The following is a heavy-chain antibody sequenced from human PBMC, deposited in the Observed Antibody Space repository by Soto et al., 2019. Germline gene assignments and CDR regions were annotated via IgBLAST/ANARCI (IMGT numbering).Heavy chain of an antibody. CDR3: ARDRSSSYSYAMDL. J-gene: IGHJ6*02. D-gene: IGHD3-10*01. V-gene: IGHV3-33*01. CDR1: DFAFRLHG. CDR2: IWHDGTRK. Sequence: QVHLVESGGGVVQPGGSLTLSCSVSDFAFRLHGIHWVRHTPGKGREWVAMIWHDGTRKYFRDSVRGRFTISRDSAKNKVYLPMNNLRGDDSALYFCARDRSSSYSYAMDLWGQGTTVTVSS.